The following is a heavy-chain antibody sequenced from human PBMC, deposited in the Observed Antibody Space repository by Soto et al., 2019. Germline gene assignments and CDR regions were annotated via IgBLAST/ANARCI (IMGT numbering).Heavy chain of an antibody. Sequence: SVKVSCKASGGNPSNSAFSWVRQAPGQGLEWVGGVIPVFGIVKYAQSLRGRVSITADKSTSTAYMDLNSLRSDDTAVYYCARVRVIRGVIPSHFGLWGQGTLVTVSS. CDR3: ARVRVIRGVIPSHFGL. J-gene: IGHJ4*02. CDR1: GGNPSNSA. V-gene: IGHV1-69*10. CDR2: VIPVFGIV. D-gene: IGHD3-10*01.